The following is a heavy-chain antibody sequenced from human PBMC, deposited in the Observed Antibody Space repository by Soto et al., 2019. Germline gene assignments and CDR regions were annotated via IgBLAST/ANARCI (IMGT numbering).Heavy chain of an antibody. CDR1: GYTFSNYA. Sequence: QVQLVQSGADLKKPGASVQVSCKTSGYTFSNYAINWVRQAPGQGLEWMGWISAYNSYNGDTKYARMLQDRLTMTSDATSATAYMELRSLIADDTAVYYGAGSELERGEVGYYGMDVWGQGTTVTVSS. V-gene: IGHV1-18*04. J-gene: IGHJ6*02. CDR2: ISAYNSYNGDT. D-gene: IGHD3-16*01. CDR3: AGSELERGEVGYYGMDV.